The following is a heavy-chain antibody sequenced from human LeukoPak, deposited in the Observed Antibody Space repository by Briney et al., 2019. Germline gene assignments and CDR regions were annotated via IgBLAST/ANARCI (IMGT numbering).Heavy chain of an antibody. CDR1: GGSIRSFY. Sequence: KTSETLSLTCTVTGGSIRSFYWSWIRQSPGEGLVWIGSIYYSGSTSYSPSLKSRVSMSVDMSKNQFSLRLSSVTAADTAIYYCARHGRDVILGYWGQGTLVTVSS. D-gene: IGHD1-26*01. V-gene: IGHV4-59*08. J-gene: IGHJ4*02. CDR2: IYYSGST. CDR3: ARHGRDVILGY.